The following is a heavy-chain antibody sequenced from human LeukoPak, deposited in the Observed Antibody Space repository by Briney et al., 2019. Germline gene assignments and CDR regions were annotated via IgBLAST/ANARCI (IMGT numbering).Heavy chain of an antibody. V-gene: IGHV1-46*01. CDR2: INPSGGST. D-gene: IGHD3-22*01. J-gene: IGHJ4*02. Sequence: ASVTVSCTASGYTFTSYYMHWVRQAPGQGLEWMGIINPSGGSTSYAQKFQSRVTMTRDTSTSTVYMELSSLRSEDTAVYYCARGPPYYYDSSGYITPPFDYWGQGTLVTVSS. CDR1: GYTFTSYY. CDR3: ARGPPYYYDSSGYITPPFDY.